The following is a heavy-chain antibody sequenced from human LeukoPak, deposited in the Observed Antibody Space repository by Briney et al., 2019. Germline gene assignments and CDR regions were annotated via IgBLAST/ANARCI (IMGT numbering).Heavy chain of an antibody. CDR1: GFTFSDYY. V-gene: IGHV3-11*06. CDR3: AKARIAADYFDY. J-gene: IGHJ4*02. CDR2: ISDSSGYT. D-gene: IGHD6-13*01. Sequence: GGSLRLSCAASGFTFSDYYMSWIRQARGKGLEWVSYISDSSGYTKDADSVKGRFTISRDNAKKSLYLQMNSLRAEDTAVYYCAKARIAADYFDYWGQGTLVTVSS.